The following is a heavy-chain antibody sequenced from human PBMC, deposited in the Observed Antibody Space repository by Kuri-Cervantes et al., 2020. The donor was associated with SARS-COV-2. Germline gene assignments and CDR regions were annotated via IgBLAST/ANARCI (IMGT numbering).Heavy chain of an antibody. D-gene: IGHD3-10*01. J-gene: IGHJ6*02. Sequence: GETLTLSCYGSGYSFTSYWFGWVCQMPGEGLEWMGIIYRGDSGTRYSPSFPGKVPISSDNSISTVYLQRISLKASDTAMYFCARSGRGYYYYGMDVWGQGTTVTVSS. CDR1: GYSFTSYW. V-gene: IGHV5-51*01. CDR2: IYRGDSGT. CDR3: ARSGRGYYYYGMDV.